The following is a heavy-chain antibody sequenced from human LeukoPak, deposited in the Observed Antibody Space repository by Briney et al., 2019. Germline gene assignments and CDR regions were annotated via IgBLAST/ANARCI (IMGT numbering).Heavy chain of an antibody. D-gene: IGHD5/OR15-5a*01. V-gene: IGHV4-34*01. Sequence: SETLTLTCAVYGGSFSGYYWSWIRQPPGKGLEWIGEINHSGSTNYNPSLKSRVTISVDTSKNQFSLKLSPVTAADTAVYYCARRSYLRAFDYWGQGTLVTVSS. CDR2: INHSGST. CDR3: ARRSYLRAFDY. CDR1: GGSFSGYY. J-gene: IGHJ4*02.